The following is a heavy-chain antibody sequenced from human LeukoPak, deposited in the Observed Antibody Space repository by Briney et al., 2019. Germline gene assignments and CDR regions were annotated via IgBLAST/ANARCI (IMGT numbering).Heavy chain of an antibody. V-gene: IGHV3-23*01. CDR3: AKRVPYSSSSVYFDS. Sequence: GGSLRLSCAASGFTFSSYGMNWVRQAPGKGLEWVSAISDSGSDTYYADSGKGRFTISRDNSKNTLYLQMNGLRADDTAVYYCAKRVPYSSSSVYFDSWGQGTLVTVSS. CDR2: ISDSGSDT. D-gene: IGHD6-6*01. CDR1: GFTFSSYG. J-gene: IGHJ4*02.